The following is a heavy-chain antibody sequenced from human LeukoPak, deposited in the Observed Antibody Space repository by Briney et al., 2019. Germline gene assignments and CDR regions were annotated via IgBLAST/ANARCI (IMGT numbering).Heavy chain of an antibody. CDR3: ARHKRGALLWFGELLDV. CDR2: INHSGST. D-gene: IGHD3-10*01. V-gene: IGHV4-34*01. CDR1: GGSFSGYY. J-gene: IGHJ6*04. Sequence: SETLSLTCAVYGGSFSGYYWSWIRQPPGKGLEWIGEINHSGSTNYNPSLKSRVTISVDTSKNQFSLKLSSVTAADTAVYYCARHKRGALLWFGELLDVWGKGTTVTISS.